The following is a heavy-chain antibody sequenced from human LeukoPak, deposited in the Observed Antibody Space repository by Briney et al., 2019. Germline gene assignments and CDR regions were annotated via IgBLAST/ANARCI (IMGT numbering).Heavy chain of an antibody. CDR3: ARALFSGIYYYYSYMDL. CDR1: GFAFNDYW. J-gene: IGHJ6*03. Sequence: GGSLSLSCAASGFAFNDYWMSWVRQAPGKGLEWVANIKEDGSEKYYVDSVKGRFTISRDNAKNSLYLQMNSLRAEDTAVFYCARALFSGIYYYYSYMDLWGKGTTVTVFS. CDR2: IKEDGSEK. V-gene: IGHV3-7*01. D-gene: IGHD1-26*01.